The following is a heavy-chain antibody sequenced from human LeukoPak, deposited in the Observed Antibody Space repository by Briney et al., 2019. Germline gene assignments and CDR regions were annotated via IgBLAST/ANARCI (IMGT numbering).Heavy chain of an antibody. CDR1: GFTFSSFG. V-gene: IGHV3-30*18. CDR3: AKDAARIAAAGAFDY. D-gene: IGHD6-13*01. J-gene: IGHJ4*02. Sequence: GGSLRLSCAASGFTFSSFGMHWVRQAPGKGLEWVAVISYDGSNKYYADSVKGRFTISRDNSKNTLYLQMNSLRAEDTAVYYCAKDAARIAAAGAFDYWGQGTLVTVSS. CDR2: ISYDGSNK.